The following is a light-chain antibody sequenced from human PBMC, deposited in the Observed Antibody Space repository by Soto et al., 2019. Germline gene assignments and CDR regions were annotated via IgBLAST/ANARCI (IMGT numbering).Light chain of an antibody. V-gene: IGKV3-20*01. J-gene: IGKJ3*01. CDR3: HHYSRSPIFT. CDR2: AAS. CDR1: QSVASNH. Sequence: EVVLTQSPGTLSLSVGERATLSCRASQSVASNHLAWYQQKPGQAPRLLIYAASTRAAGIPDRFSGSGSGTDFTLTISRLEPEDFGVFFRHHYSRSPIFTFGPGTTVDMK.